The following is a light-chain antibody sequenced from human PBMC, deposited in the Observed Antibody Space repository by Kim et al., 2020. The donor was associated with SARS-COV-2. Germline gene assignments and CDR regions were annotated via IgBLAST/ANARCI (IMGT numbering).Light chain of an antibody. V-gene: IGKV3-20*01. CDR2: GAS. J-gene: IGKJ4*01. CDR1: QSVSSTY. Sequence: PGERATRSCRASQSVSSTYLAWYQQKPGQAPRLLIYGASSRAACIPDRFSGSGSGTDFTLTISRLEPEDFVVYYCQQYGSSPLTFGGGTKVDIK. CDR3: QQYGSSPLT.